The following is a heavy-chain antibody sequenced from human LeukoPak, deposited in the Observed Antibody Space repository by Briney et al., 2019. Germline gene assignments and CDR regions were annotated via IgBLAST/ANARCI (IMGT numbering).Heavy chain of an antibody. CDR3: ARGDSSGE. V-gene: IGHV3-48*04. D-gene: IGHD6-19*01. Sequence: GGSLRLSCAASGFTFSSYSMSWVRQAPGKGLEWLSHISTSSSTIYYADSVKGRFTISRNNAKNSLYLQMSSLRAEDTAVYYCARGDSSGEWGQGTLVTVSS. CDR2: ISTSSSTI. J-gene: IGHJ4*02. CDR1: GFTFSSYS.